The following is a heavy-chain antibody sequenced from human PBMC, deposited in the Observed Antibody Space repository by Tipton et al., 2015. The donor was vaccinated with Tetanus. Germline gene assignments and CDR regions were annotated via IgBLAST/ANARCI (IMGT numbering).Heavy chain of an antibody. CDR2: ISYDGNSE. V-gene: IGHV3-30*03. CDR1: RFTFSSYG. D-gene: IGHD6-25*01. Sequence: SLRLSCAASRFTFSSYGMHWVRQAPGKGLEWVAVISYDGNSEYYADSVKGRFTISRDNSKNTLSLQMNSLRTDDTAVYYCVSGSALGNWGQGTLVTVSS. J-gene: IGHJ4*02. CDR3: VSGSALGN.